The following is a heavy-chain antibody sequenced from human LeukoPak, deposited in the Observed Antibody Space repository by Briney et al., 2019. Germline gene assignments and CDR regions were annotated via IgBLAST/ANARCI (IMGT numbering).Heavy chain of an antibody. CDR3: ARAGSGWRAFDI. V-gene: IGHV1-69*13. CDR2: IIPIFGTA. J-gene: IGHJ3*02. D-gene: IGHD6-19*01. Sequence: ASVNVSCKASGGTFSSYAISWVRQAPGQGLEWKGGIIPIFGTAKYEQKFQGRVTITADESTSTAYMELSSLRSADTAVYYCARAGSGWRAFDIWGQGTMVTVSS. CDR1: GGTFSSYA.